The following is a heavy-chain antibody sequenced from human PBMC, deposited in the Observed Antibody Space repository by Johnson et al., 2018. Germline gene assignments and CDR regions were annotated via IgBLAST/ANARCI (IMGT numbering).Heavy chain of an antibody. J-gene: IGHJ6*02. CDR2: IYYSGST. V-gene: IGHV4-61*01. CDR1: GGSVSSGSYY. D-gene: IGHD3-10*01. CDR3: AGYGYGGYSYDYYGMDV. Sequence: QVQLQESGPGLVKPSETLSLTCTVSGGSVSSGSYYWSWIRQPPGKGLEWIGYIYYSGSTHYNPSLKSRLTISVDTSKNQFSLKLSSVTAADTAVYYCAGYGYGGYSYDYYGMDVWGQGTTVTVS.